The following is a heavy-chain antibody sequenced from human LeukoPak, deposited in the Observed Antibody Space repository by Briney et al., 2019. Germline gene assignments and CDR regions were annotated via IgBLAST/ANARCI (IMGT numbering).Heavy chain of an antibody. CDR2: ISSSSSYI. CDR1: GLTFSSYS. J-gene: IGHJ6*03. Sequence: PGGSLRLSCAASGLTFSSYSMNWVCQAPGKGLEWVSSISSSSSYIYYADSVKGRFTISRDNAKNSLYLQMNSLRAEDTAVYYCARDPSSGSYYVGFFYYYYMVVWGKGTTVTVSS. D-gene: IGHD1-26*01. CDR3: ARDPSSGSYYVGFFYYYYMVV. V-gene: IGHV3-21*01.